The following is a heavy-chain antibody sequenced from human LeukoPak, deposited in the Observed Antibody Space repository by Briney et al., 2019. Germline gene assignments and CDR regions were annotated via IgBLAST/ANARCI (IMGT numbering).Heavy chain of an antibody. CDR2: IYYSGST. D-gene: IGHD1-26*01. V-gene: IGHV4-59*01. CDR3: ARDAWAGADAFDI. Sequence: PSETLSLTCTVSGGSISSYYWSWIRQPPGKGLEWIGYIYYSGSTNYNPSLKSRVTISVDTSKNQFSLKLSSVTAADTAVYYCARDAWAGADAFDIWGQGTMVTVSS. CDR1: GGSISSYY. J-gene: IGHJ3*02.